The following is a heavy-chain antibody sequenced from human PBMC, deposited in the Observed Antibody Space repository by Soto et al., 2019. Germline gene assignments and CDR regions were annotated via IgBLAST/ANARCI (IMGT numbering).Heavy chain of an antibody. J-gene: IGHJ6*02. CDR3: ATGHLRRFLMDV. Sequence: ASVKVSCKVSGYTLTELSMHWVRQAPGKGLEWMGGFDPEDGETIYAQKFQGRVTMTEDTSTDTAYMELSSLRSEDTAVYYCATGHLRRFLMDVWGQGTTVTVSS. D-gene: IGHD3-3*01. CDR1: GYTLTELS. CDR2: FDPEDGET. V-gene: IGHV1-24*01.